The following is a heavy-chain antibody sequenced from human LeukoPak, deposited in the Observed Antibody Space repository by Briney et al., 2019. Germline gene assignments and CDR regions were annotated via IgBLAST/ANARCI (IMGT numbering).Heavy chain of an antibody. CDR1: GFTFVSYS. CDR3: ARDEGGYTLF. D-gene: IGHD5-18*01. V-gene: IGHV3-48*02. J-gene: IGHJ4*02. Sequence: GESLKISCAASGFTFVSYSMNWVRRAPGKGLEWVSYITSSSDTIYYADSVKGRFTTSRDNARNSLYLQMNSLGDEDTAVYYCARDEGGYTLFWGQGTLVTVSS. CDR2: ITSSSDTI.